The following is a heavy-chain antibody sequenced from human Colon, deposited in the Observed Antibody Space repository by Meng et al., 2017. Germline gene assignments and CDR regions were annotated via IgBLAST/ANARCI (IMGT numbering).Heavy chain of an antibody. CDR2: FFHTGRT. D-gene: IGHD3/OR15-3a*01. Sequence: VQLQGSGPGRVKPSGPLSLTCAVSGGSISSNWWSWVRQPPGKGLEWIGEFFHTGRTNYDPSLKSRVTISVDKSNNQFSLKLTSVTAADTAVYYCARHISILGQRGFDYWGQGTLVTVSS. CDR1: GGSISSNW. J-gene: IGHJ4*02. V-gene: IGHV4-4*02. CDR3: ARHISILGQRGFDY.